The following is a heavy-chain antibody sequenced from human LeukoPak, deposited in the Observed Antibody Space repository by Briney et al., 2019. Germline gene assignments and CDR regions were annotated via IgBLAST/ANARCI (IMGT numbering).Heavy chain of an antibody. D-gene: IGHD3-22*01. V-gene: IGHV1-2*02. CDR2: INPNSGGT. J-gene: IGHJ5*02. CDR1: GYTFTGYY. Sequence: ASVKVSCKASGYTFTGYYMHWVRHAPGQGLEWMGWINPNSGGTNYAQKFQGRVTMTSDTSISTAYMELSRLRSDDTAVYYCARDQDSSGRNWFDPWGQGTLVTVSS. CDR3: ARDQDSSGRNWFDP.